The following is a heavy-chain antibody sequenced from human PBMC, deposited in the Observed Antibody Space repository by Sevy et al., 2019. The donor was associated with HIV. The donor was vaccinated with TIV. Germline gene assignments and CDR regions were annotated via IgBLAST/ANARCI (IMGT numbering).Heavy chain of an antibody. CDR1: GFTFRSYV. D-gene: IGHD6-6*01. CDR3: AKALGSSSLDYYYGMDV. CDR2: IRYDGSNK. J-gene: IGHJ6*02. V-gene: IGHV3-30*02. Sequence: GGSLRLSCAASGFTFRSYVMSWVRQAPGKGLEWVAFIRYDGSNKYYADSVKGRFTISRDNSKNTLYLQMNSLRAEDTAVYYCAKALGSSSLDYYYGMDVWGQGTTVTVSS.